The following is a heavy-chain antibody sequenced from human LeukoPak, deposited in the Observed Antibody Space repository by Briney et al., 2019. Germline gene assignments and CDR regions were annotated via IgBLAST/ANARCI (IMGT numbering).Heavy chain of an antibody. V-gene: IGHV4-39*07. CDR3: ARRTRIAAAGCYYFDY. J-gene: IGHJ4*02. D-gene: IGHD6-13*01. Sequence: SETLSLTCTVSGGSISSGGYSWSWIRQPPGKGLEWIGEINHSGSTNYNPSLKSRVTISVDTSKNQFSLKLSSVTAADTAVYYCARRTRIAAAGCYYFDYWGQGTLVTVSS. CDR2: INHSGST. CDR1: GGSISSGGYS.